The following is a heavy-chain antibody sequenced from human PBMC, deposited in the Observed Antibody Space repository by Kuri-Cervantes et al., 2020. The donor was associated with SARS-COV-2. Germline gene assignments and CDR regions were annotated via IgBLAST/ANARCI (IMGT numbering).Heavy chain of an antibody. Sequence: GESLKISCAASGFTVRSNYMSWVRQAPGKGLELVSVIYSCGSTYYADPVKGRFTISRDNSKNTLYLQMNSLRAEDTAVYYCAKDRRWVGAEKYYFDYWGQGTLVTVSS. CDR1: GFTVRSNY. CDR3: AKDRRWVGAEKYYFDY. J-gene: IGHJ4*02. V-gene: IGHV3-53*01. CDR2: IYSCGST. D-gene: IGHD1-26*01.